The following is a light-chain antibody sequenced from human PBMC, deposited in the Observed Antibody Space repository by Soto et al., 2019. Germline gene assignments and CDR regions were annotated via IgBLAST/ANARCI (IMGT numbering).Light chain of an antibody. CDR3: QQYYSLPRT. CDR1: QSITSY. J-gene: IGKJ1*01. V-gene: IGKV1-39*01. Sequence: IQMTQAPSSLSDKLEDRVIIACRASQSITSYLNWYQQKPGKAPELLIYAASTLQSGVPSRFSGSGSGTDFTLTISCLQSEDFATYYCQQYYSLPRTFGQGTKVDIK. CDR2: AAS.